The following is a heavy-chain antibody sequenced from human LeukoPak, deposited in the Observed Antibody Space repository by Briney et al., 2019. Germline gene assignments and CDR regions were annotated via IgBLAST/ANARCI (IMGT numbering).Heavy chain of an antibody. D-gene: IGHD5-18*01. CDR1: GYTFSGYY. Sequence: EASVKVSCKTSGYTFSGYYMHWVRQAPGRGLEWMGWINPNSGVTIYAQRFQGRVTLTRDTSISTAYMELKSLRSDDTAVYYCARDLNDYCATTNCFTATDVDTTVVDNWGQGTLVTVSS. CDR2: INPNSGVT. V-gene: IGHV1-2*02. J-gene: IGHJ4*02. CDR3: ARDLNDYCATTNCFTATDVDTTVVDN.